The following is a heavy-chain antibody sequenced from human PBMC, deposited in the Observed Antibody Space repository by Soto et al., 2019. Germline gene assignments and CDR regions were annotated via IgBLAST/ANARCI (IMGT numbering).Heavy chain of an antibody. V-gene: IGHV1-18*04. D-gene: IGHD3-10*01. CDR3: ATNRLAMVRGVIITESYYYYGMDV. CDR1: GYTFTSYG. J-gene: IGHJ6*02. Sequence: ASVKVSCKASGYTFTSYGISWVRQAPGQGLEWMGWISAYNGNTNYAQKLQGRVTMTTDTSTSTAYMELRSLRSDDTAVYYCATNRLAMVRGVIITESYYYYGMDVWGQGTTVTVS. CDR2: ISAYNGNT.